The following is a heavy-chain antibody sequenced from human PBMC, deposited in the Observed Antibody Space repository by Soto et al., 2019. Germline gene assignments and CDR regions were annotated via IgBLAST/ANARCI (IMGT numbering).Heavy chain of an antibody. CDR3: TTDSYNTMVVVHLDY. V-gene: IGHV3-15*07. CDR2: IKSKTDSRNK. Sequence: PGGSLRLSYAASGFTFSNDWIHWVRQAPGKGLEWVGRIKSKTDSRNKAYAATVQGTIAIARDESKDMVYLHMNSLKNEDTGIYYCTTDSYNTMVVVHLDYWGHGTLVTVSS. J-gene: IGHJ4*01. D-gene: IGHD3-22*01. CDR1: GFTFSNDW.